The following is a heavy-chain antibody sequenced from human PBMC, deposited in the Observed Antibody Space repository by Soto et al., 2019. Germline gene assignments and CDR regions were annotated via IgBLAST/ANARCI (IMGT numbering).Heavy chain of an antibody. D-gene: IGHD3-9*01. Sequence: GASVKVSCKASGDTFTSYGISWVRQAPGQGLEWMGWISAYNGNTNYAQKLQGRVTMTTDTSTSTAYMELRSLRSDDTAVYYCARARSEMVRDILTGYYDPPHPYDYYYYLDVWGKGTTVTVSS. CDR3: ARARSEMVRDILTGYYDPPHPYDYYYYLDV. CDR2: ISAYNGNT. CDR1: GDTFTSYG. J-gene: IGHJ6*03. V-gene: IGHV1-18*01.